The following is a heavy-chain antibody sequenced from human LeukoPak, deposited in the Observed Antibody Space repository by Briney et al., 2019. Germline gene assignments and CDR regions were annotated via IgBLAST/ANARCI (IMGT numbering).Heavy chain of an antibody. CDR2: INPSGGST. CDR1: GYTFTSYD. CDR3: ARGRRPIAARPGNWFDP. D-gene: IGHD6-6*01. Sequence: ASVKVSCKASGYTFTSYDINWVRQAPGQGLEWMGIINPSGGSTSYAQKFQGRVTMTRDTSTSTVYMELSSLRSEDTAVYYCARGRRPIAARPGNWFDPWGQGTLVTVSS. J-gene: IGHJ5*02. V-gene: IGHV1-46*01.